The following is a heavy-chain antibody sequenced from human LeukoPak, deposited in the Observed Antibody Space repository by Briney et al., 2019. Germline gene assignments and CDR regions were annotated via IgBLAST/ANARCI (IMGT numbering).Heavy chain of an antibody. CDR1: GGSSGGYY. Sequence: PSETLSLTCDVYGGSSGGYYWSWIRHPPGKGLEWIGEINHSGSTNYNPSSKARVPISGDTPQTQFSLKLSSGDPADTAVYYCARGGYDFWSGYYSLFDYWGQGTLVTVSS. D-gene: IGHD3-3*01. V-gene: IGHV4-34*01. CDR2: INHSGST. CDR3: ARGGYDFWSGYYSLFDY. J-gene: IGHJ4*02.